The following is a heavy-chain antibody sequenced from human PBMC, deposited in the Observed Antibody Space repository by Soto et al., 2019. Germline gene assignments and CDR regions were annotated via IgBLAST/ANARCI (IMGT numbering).Heavy chain of an antibody. Sequence: SVKVSCKVSGGTFSSYAISWVRQAPGQGLEWMGGIIPIFGTANYAQKFQGRVTITADKSTSTAYMELSSLRSEDTAVYYCARASSSTSHFDYWGQGTLVTVS. V-gene: IGHV1-69*06. D-gene: IGHD6-6*01. CDR2: IIPIFGTA. CDR3: ARASSSTSHFDY. CDR1: GGTFSSYA. J-gene: IGHJ4*02.